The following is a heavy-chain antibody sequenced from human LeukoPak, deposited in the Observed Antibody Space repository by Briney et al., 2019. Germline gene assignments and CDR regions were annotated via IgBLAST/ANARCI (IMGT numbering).Heavy chain of an antibody. CDR3: ARADTSLVNFYYFGMDV. CDR2: INPNSGDT. V-gene: IGHV1-2*02. D-gene: IGHD5-18*01. CDR1: GFTFTDYY. J-gene: IGHJ6*02. Sequence: APVKVSCKASGFTFTDYYIHWVRQAPGQGLEWMGWINPNSGDTNYAQKFQGRVTMTRDTSINTAYMELSRLRSGDTAVYYCARADTSLVNFYYFGMDVWGQGTTVTVSS.